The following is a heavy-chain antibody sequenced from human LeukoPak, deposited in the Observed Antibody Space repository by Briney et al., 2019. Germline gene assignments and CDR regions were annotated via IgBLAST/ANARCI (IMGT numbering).Heavy chain of an antibody. Sequence: GGSLRLSCAASGFTFSSYWMHWVRQAPGKGLVWVSRINSDGRSTSYADSVKGRFTISRDNAKNTLYLQMNTLRAEDTAVYYCAREEGYCTSTSCHAGGHAFDIWGQGTMVTVSP. CDR1: GFTFSSYW. D-gene: IGHD2-2*01. V-gene: IGHV3-74*01. CDR2: INSDGRST. CDR3: AREEGYCTSTSCHAGGHAFDI. J-gene: IGHJ3*02.